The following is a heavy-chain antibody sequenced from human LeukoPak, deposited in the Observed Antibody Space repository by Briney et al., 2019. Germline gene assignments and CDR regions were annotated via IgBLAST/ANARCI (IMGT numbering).Heavy chain of an antibody. CDR2: ISSSGGST. CDR3: AKAIVVVPAAQAFDI. Sequence: GSLRLSCPASGFPFSSYAMSWVRQAPGKGLEWVSAISSSGGSTYYADSVKGRFPISRDNSKNTRYLQMNSLRAEDAAVYYCAKAIVVVPAAQAFDIRGQGTMVTVSS. J-gene: IGHJ3*02. CDR1: GFPFSSYA. D-gene: IGHD2-2*01. V-gene: IGHV3-23*01.